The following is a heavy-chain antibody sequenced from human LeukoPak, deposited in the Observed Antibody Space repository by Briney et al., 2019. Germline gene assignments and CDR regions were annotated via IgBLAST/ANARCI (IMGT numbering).Heavy chain of an antibody. Sequence: GGSLRLSCAASGFTFSIHWMSWVRQAPGKGLEWVANIKEDGSEKYYVDSVKGRFTISRDNAKNSLDLQMNSLRAEDTAVYYCAKDPGPWLVQNYFDYWGQGTLVTVSS. CDR2: IKEDGSEK. V-gene: IGHV3-7*03. D-gene: IGHD6-19*01. CDR1: GFTFSIHW. J-gene: IGHJ4*02. CDR3: AKDPGPWLVQNYFDY.